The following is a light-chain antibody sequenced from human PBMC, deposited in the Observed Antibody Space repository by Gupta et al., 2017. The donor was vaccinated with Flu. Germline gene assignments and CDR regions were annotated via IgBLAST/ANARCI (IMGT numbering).Light chain of an antibody. Sequence: SFELTQPPSVSVSPGQTASITCSGDKLGAKFACWFQQKSGQSPILVIYQDGKRPSGIPERFSASNSGDTATPTISGTQAIDEADYYCQTWDSDTAVFGGGTKLTVL. CDR2: QDG. J-gene: IGLJ3*02. V-gene: IGLV3-1*01. CDR3: QTWDSDTAV. CDR1: KLGAKF.